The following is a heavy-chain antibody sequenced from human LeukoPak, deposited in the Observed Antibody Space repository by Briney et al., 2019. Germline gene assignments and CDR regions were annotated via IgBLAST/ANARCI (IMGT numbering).Heavy chain of an antibody. CDR1: GYSFTSYW. CDR3: ASSNMAAAGAFDAFDI. CDR2: IYPGDSDT. D-gene: IGHD6-13*01. V-gene: IGHV5-51*01. Sequence: RGESLKISCKGSGYSFTSYWIGWVRQMPGKGLEWMGIIYPGDSDTRYSPSFQGQVTISADKSISTAYLQWSSLKASDTAMYYCASSNMAAAGAFDAFDIWGQGTMVTVSS. J-gene: IGHJ3*02.